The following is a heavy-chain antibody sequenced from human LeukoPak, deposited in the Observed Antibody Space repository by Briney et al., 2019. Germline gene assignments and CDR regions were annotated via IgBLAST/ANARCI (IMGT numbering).Heavy chain of an antibody. Sequence: GGSLRLSCAASGFTFSSYWMSWVRQAPGRGLEWVSSISGSGGSTYYAGSVKGRFTISRDNSKNTLYLQMNSLRAEDTAVYYCARDPYAGRGGAFDIWGQGTMVTVSS. CDR3: ARDPYAGRGGAFDI. D-gene: IGHD3-16*01. V-gene: IGHV3-23*01. CDR2: ISGSGGST. CDR1: GFTFSSYW. J-gene: IGHJ3*02.